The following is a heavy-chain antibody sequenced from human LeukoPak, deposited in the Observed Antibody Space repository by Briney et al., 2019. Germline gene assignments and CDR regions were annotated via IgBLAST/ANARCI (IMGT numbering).Heavy chain of an antibody. CDR1: GYSTSSGYY. CDR2: MYHSGST. D-gene: IGHD4-23*01. CDR3: AKQGPTVVTHFDT. V-gene: IGHV4-38-2*01. Sequence: SETLSLTCAVSGYSTSSGYYWGWIRQPPGKGLDWIASMYHSGSTYYNPSLKSRVTISVDTSKNQFSLRLSSVTAADTAVYYCAKQGPTVVTHFDTWGQGTLVTVSS. J-gene: IGHJ4*02.